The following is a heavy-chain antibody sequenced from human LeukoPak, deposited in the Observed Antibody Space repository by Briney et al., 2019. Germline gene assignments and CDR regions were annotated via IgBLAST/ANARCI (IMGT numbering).Heavy chain of an antibody. V-gene: IGHV4-30-4*01. CDR2: IYYSGST. J-gene: IGHJ6*02. CDR3: ARGSYDFWSGYYYYYGMDV. D-gene: IGHD3-3*01. Sequence: PSQTLSLTCTVSGGSISSGDYYWSWIRQPPGKGLEWIGYIYYSGSTYYNPSLKSRVTISVDTSKNQFSLELSSVTAADTAVYYRARGSYDFWSGYYYYYGMDVWGQGTTVTVSS. CDR1: GGSISSGDYY.